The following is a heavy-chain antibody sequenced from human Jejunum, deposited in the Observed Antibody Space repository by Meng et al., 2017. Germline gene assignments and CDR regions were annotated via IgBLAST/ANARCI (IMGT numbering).Heavy chain of an antibody. V-gene: IGHV1-18*01. D-gene: IGHD6-25*01. CDR3: ARYRGYRPDTFDI. CDR2: ISTYNSDS. Sequence: ASVKVSCKTSGYTFTSYGVSWVRQAPGQGLEWMGYISTYNSDSNYAQKFQGRVTMTTDTSTSTAYMELRRLRHDDTAVYYCARYRGYRPDTFDIWGQGTMVTVSS. CDR1: GYTFTSYG. J-gene: IGHJ3*02.